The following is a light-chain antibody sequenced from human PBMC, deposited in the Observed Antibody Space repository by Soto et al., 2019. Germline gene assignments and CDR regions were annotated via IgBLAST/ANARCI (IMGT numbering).Light chain of an antibody. CDR2: GAS. J-gene: IGKJ5*01. CDR3: QQYGTSPPIT. CDR1: QSVSSN. V-gene: IGKV3-20*01. Sequence: EIVLTQSPATLSLFPGERATLSCRASQSVSSNLAWYQQKPGQAPRLLIYGASTRATGIPDRFSGSGSGTDFTLTISRLEPEDFAVYYCQQYGTSPPITFGQGTRLEIK.